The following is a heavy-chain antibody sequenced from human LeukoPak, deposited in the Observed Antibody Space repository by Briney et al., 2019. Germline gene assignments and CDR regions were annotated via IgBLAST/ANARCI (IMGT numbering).Heavy chain of an antibody. Sequence: GGSLRLSCAASGFTLSTSWMNWVRQVPGKGLVWVSRINTDGSRIDYADSVKGRFTISRDNAKNTLYLQLNSLKNEDTAVYYCAKDRVSNSLDSWGQGTLVTVPS. D-gene: IGHD4-23*01. CDR2: INTDGSRI. CDR3: AKDRVSNSLDS. CDR1: GFTLSTSW. J-gene: IGHJ4*02. V-gene: IGHV3-74*01.